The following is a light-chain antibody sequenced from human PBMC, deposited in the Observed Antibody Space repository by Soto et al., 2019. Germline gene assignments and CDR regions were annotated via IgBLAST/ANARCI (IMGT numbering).Light chain of an antibody. CDR2: EAA. CDR3: TSFTSTSTLV. CDR1: SNDIGANNY. Sequence: QSALTQPASVSGSPGQSITISCTGTSNDIGANNYVSWYQHHPGKAPKILIYEAANRPSGVSHRFSGSTSANTASLTISGLQAEDDADYFCTSFTSTSTLVFGGGTKVTVL. J-gene: IGLJ2*01. V-gene: IGLV2-14*01.